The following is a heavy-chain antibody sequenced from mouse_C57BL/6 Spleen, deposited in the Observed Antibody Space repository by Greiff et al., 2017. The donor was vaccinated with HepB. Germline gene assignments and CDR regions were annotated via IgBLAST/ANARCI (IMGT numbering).Heavy chain of an antibody. Sequence: VKVVESGPGLVAPSQSLSITCTVSGFSLTSYAISWVRQPPGKGLEWLGVIWTGGGTNYNSALKSRLSISKDNSKSQVFLKMNSLQTDDTARYYCARNKGYGPTPYYAMDYWGQGTSVTVSS. CDR1: GFSLTSYA. D-gene: IGHD1-1*01. V-gene: IGHV2-9-1*01. CDR2: IWTGGGT. CDR3: ARNKGYGPTPYYAMDY. J-gene: IGHJ4*01.